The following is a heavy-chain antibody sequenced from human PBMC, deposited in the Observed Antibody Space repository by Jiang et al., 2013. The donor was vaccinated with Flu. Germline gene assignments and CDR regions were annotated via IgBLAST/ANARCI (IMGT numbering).Heavy chain of an antibody. Sequence: SGAEVKEPGASVKVSCKASGYSFTQYILHWVRQAPGQAPEWLGWIHGGNGNTKYAQTFQGRITLSRDTSATTAFMELSSLSSADTAVYFCARDRIGVMPAAHLGDWGQGTLVTVSS. CDR2: IHGGNGNT. CDR1: GYSFTQYI. J-gene: IGHJ1*01. CDR3: ARDRIGVMPAAHLGD. V-gene: IGHV1-3*01. D-gene: IGHD2-2*01.